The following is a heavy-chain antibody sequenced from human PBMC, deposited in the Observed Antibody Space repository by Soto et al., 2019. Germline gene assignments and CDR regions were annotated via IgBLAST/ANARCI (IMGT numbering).Heavy chain of an antibody. V-gene: IGHV4-34*01. D-gene: IGHD2-2*01. J-gene: IGHJ5*02. Sequence: QVQLQQWGAGLLKPSETLSLTCAVYGGSFSGYYWSWIRQPPGKGLEWIGEINHSGSTNYNPSLKSRVTISVDTSKNQFSLKLSSVTAADTAVYYCARRNRAVPAARYNWFDPWGQGTLVTVSS. CDR1: GGSFSGYY. CDR2: INHSGST. CDR3: ARRNRAVPAARYNWFDP.